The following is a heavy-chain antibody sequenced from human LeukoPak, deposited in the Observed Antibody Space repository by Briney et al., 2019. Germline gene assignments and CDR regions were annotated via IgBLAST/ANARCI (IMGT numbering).Heavy chain of an antibody. CDR2: IYYSGST. V-gene: IGHV4-59*01. J-gene: IGHJ4*02. CDR3: ARGADTAMVMDY. Sequence: SETLSLTCTVSGGSISSYYWSWIRQPPGKGQEWIGYIYYSGSTNYNPSLKSRVTISVDTSKNQFSLKLSSVTAADTAVYYCARGADTAMVMDYWGQGTLVTVSS. D-gene: IGHD5-18*01. CDR1: GGSISSYY.